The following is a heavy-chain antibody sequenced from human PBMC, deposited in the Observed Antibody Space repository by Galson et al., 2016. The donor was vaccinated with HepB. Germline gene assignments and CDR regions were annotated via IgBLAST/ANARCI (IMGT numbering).Heavy chain of an antibody. CDR1: GYTFTSFG. J-gene: IGHJ5*02. V-gene: IGHV1-18*01. CDR3: ARAPPFSGGGGGAGEP. Sequence: QSGAEVKKPGASVKVSCKASGYTFTSFGISWVRQAPGQGLEWMGWISVYNGDTNYAQKVQGRVTMTTDTSTRTAYMELRSLRSDDTAVYYCARAPPFSGGGGGAGEPWGQGTLVTVSS. D-gene: IGHD2-15*01. CDR2: ISVYNGDT.